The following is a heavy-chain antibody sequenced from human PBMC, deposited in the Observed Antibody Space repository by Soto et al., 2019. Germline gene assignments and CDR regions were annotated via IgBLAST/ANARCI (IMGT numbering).Heavy chain of an antibody. Sequence: QVHLVESGGGVVQPGTSLRLSCAASGFTLSNYAMHWVRQPPGKGPEWVAVSSFDGSSQRYADSVRGRFTVSRDNSKNTMYLQMDSLRTDDTAIYYCAKADFGGFCTDTPCYVTDYWGPGTLVTVSS. CDR3: AKADFGGFCTDTPCYVTDY. CDR1: GFTLSNYA. J-gene: IGHJ4*02. V-gene: IGHV3-30*18. D-gene: IGHD2-2*01. CDR2: SSFDGSSQ.